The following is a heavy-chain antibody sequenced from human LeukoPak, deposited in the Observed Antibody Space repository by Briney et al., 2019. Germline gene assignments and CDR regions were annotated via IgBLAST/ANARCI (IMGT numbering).Heavy chain of an antibody. Sequence: SETLSLTCAVYGGSFSGHYWSWIRQPPGKGLEWIGEINHSGSTNYNPPLKSRVTISVDTSKNQFSLKLSSVTAADTAVYYCARAQRRGQWLVLDYWGQGTLVTVSS. CDR3: ARAQRRGQWLVLDY. J-gene: IGHJ4*02. V-gene: IGHV4-34*01. CDR1: GGSFSGHY. D-gene: IGHD6-19*01. CDR2: INHSGST.